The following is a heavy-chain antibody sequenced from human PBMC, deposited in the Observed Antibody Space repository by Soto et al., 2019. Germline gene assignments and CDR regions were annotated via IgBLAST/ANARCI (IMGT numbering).Heavy chain of an antibody. D-gene: IGHD6-13*01. CDR2: ISAYNGNT. CDR3: ARAKGIAAAGHYYYYGMDV. CDR1: GYTFTSYG. V-gene: IGHV1-18*01. J-gene: IGHJ6*02. Sequence: GASVKVSCKASGYTFTSYGISWVRQAPGQGLEWMGWISAYNGNTNYAQKLQGRVTMTTDTSTSTAYMELRSLRSDDTAVYYCARAKGIAAAGHYYYYGMDVWGQGTTVTVSS.